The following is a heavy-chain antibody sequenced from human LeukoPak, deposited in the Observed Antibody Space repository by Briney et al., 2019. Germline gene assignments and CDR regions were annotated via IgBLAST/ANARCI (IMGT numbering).Heavy chain of an antibody. Sequence: PGGSLRLSCAASGFTFTTYWMHWVRQAPGKGLVWVSHINSDGSITSYADSVKGRFAISRDNAKNTLYLQMNSLRAEDTAVYYCATSGNYYLKYWGQGTLVTVSS. J-gene: IGHJ4*02. CDR1: GFTFTTYW. CDR2: INSDGSIT. CDR3: ATSGNYYLKY. D-gene: IGHD1-26*01. V-gene: IGHV3-74*01.